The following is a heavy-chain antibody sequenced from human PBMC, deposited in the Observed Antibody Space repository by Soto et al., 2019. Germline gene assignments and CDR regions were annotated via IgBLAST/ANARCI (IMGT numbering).Heavy chain of an antibody. V-gene: IGHV3-48*02. D-gene: IGHD6-6*01. CDR1: GFTFSSYS. Sequence: GGSLRLSCAASGFTFSSYSMNWVRQAPGKGLEWVSYISSSSSTIYYADSVKGRFTISRDNAKNSLYLQMNSLRDEDTAVYYCARDLAALGYYYGMDVWGQGTTVTVSS. CDR2: ISSSSSTI. J-gene: IGHJ6*02. CDR3: ARDLAALGYYYGMDV.